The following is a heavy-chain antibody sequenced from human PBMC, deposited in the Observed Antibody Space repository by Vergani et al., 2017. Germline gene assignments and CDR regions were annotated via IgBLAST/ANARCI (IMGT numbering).Heavy chain of an antibody. CDR2: IIPIFGTA. V-gene: IGHV1-69*01. J-gene: IGHJ5*02. CDR1: GGTFSSYA. D-gene: IGHD1-26*01. Sequence: QVQLVQSGAEVKKPGSSVKVSCKASGGTFSSYAISWVRQAPGQGLEWMGGIIPIFGTANYAQKFQGRVTITADESTSTAYMELRSLRSDDTAVYYCARDRRVGAEPNWFDPWGQGTLVTVSS. CDR3: ARDRRVGAEPNWFDP.